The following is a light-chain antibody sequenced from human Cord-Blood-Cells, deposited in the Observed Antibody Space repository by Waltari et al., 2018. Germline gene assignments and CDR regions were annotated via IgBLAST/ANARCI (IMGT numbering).Light chain of an antibody. CDR2: DAS. V-gene: IGKV1-5*01. J-gene: IGKJ1*01. Sequence: DIQMTQSPSTLSASVGDRVTITCPASQSISSWLAWYQQKPGKAPKLLIYDASSLESGVPSRVSGSGSGTEFTLTISSLQPDDFATYYCQQYNSYWTFGQGTKVEIK. CDR1: QSISSW. CDR3: QQYNSYWT.